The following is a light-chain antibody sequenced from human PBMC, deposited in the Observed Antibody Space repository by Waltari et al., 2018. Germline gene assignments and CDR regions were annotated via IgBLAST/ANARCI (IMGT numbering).Light chain of an antibody. Sequence: DIQMTQSPSSLSASVGDTVTVTCRASQNIRTHLNWYQQKPATAPKRLIYAASTLNRGVPSRFSGIGSGTDFTLTVTNLQPDDFAIYFCQQSFSSPWTFGQGTRV. CDR1: QNIRTH. CDR2: AAS. V-gene: IGKV1-39*01. CDR3: QQSFSSPWT. J-gene: IGKJ1*01.